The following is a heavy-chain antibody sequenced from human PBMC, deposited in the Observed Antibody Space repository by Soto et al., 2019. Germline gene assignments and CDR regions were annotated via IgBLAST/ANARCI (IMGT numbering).Heavy chain of an antibody. CDR1: GFTFTNAW. D-gene: IGHD2-2*01. CDR3: VTDRLV. CDR2: IKSKTDGGTT. V-gene: IGHV3-15*01. J-gene: IGHJ4*02. Sequence: ESGGGLVKPGGSLRLSCAASGFTFTNAWMNWVRQAPGKGLESIGRIKSKTDGGTTDNTAPVKGRFIISRDDSKNTLFLQMSSLQIEDTAVYYCVTDRLVWGQGTLVTVFS.